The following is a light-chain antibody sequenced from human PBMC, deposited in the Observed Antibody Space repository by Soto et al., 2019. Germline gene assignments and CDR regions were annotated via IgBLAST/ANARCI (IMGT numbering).Light chain of an antibody. CDR3: QQRKHWPPIT. V-gene: IGKV3D-20*02. CDR1: QSVSSSD. J-gene: IGKJ5*01. Sequence: EIVLRQSPGTLSLSPGERATLSCRASQSVSSSDLAWSQQKPGQAPRPLIHGASSRATGIPDRVRGSGSGTDFTLTITRLEPEDSAVYYCQQRKHWPPITFGQGTRLEI. CDR2: GAS.